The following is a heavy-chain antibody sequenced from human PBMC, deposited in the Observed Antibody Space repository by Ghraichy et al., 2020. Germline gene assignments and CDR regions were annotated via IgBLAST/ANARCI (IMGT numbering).Heavy chain of an antibody. Sequence: GGSLRLSCAASGFTFSSYAMNWVRQAPGKGLEWVSTISGSGGSTYYADSVKGRFTISRDNSKNTVYLQMNSLRAEDTAIYYCAKVDWPTVYFFDSWGQGTLVTVSS. CDR2: ISGSGGST. D-gene: IGHD3-9*01. CDR1: GFTFSSYA. V-gene: IGHV3-23*01. J-gene: IGHJ4*02. CDR3: AKVDWPTVYFFDS.